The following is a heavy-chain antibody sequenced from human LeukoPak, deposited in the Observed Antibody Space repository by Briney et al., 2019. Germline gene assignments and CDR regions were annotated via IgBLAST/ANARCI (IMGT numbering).Heavy chain of an antibody. D-gene: IGHD3-3*01. V-gene: IGHV4-59*01. Sequence: SETLSLTCTVSGGSISSYYWSWIRQPPGKGLEWIGYIYYSGSTNYNPSLKSRVTISVDTSKNQFSLKLSSVTAADTAVYYCARALHYDFWSGYYMACYYGMDVWGQGTTVTVSS. CDR1: GGSISSYY. J-gene: IGHJ6*02. CDR2: IYYSGST. CDR3: ARALHYDFWSGYYMACYYGMDV.